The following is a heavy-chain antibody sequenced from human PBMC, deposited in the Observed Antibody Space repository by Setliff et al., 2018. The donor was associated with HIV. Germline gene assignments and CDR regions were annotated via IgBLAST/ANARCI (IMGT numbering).Heavy chain of an antibody. V-gene: IGHV3-30*02. D-gene: IGHD3-16*01. CDR2: IWYDGSKT. CDR3: ARDRGTPDKCFDP. Sequence: PGGSLRLSCAASEVTFTFRSFGMHWVRQAPGKGLEWLAFIWYDGSKTNYADSVKGRFTISRDNSKNTLFLQMNSLSPEDTALYYCARDRGTPDKCFDPWGQGTLVTVSS. J-gene: IGHJ5*02. CDR1: EVTFTFRSFG.